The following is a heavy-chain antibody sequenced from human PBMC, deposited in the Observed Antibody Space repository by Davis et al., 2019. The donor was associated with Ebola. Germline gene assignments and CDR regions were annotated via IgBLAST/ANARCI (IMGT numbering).Heavy chain of an antibody. CDR3: ARVGSSKVYYYYYGMDV. D-gene: IGHD6-13*01. CDR2: IIPILGTA. Sequence: AASVKVSCKASGGTFSSYAISWVRQAPGQGLEWMGRIIPILGTANYAQKFQGRVTITADESTSTAYMELSSLRSDDTAVYYCARVGSSKVYYYYYGMDVWGQGTTVTVSS. CDR1: GGTFSSYA. V-gene: IGHV1-69*11. J-gene: IGHJ6*02.